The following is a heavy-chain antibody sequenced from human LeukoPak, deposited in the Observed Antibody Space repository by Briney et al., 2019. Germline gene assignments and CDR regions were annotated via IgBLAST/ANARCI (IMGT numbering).Heavy chain of an antibody. Sequence: GGSLRLSCAASGFTFNNYAMSWVRQAPGKGLEWVSTVSGSGVGTYYADSVKGRFTIARDNSKNTLYLQMDSLRAEDTAVYYCAKDGEDYCTSTSCQSQYYFDYWGQGTLVTVSS. CDR3: AKDGEDYCTSTSCQSQYYFDY. V-gene: IGHV3-23*01. CDR1: GFTFNNYA. CDR2: VSGSGVGT. D-gene: IGHD2-2*01. J-gene: IGHJ4*02.